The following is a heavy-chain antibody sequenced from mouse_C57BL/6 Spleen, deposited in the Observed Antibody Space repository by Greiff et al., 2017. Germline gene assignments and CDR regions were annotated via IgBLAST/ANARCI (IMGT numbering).Heavy chain of an antibody. CDR1: GYTFTDYN. J-gene: IGHJ4*01. Sequence: EVQLQQSGPELVKPGASVKMSCKASGYTFTDYNMHWVKQSHGKSLEWIGYINPNNGGTSYNQKFKGKATLTVNKSSSTAYMELRSLTSEDSAVYYCARSLYDGYYGAMDYWGQGTSVTVSS. V-gene: IGHV1-22*01. CDR2: INPNNGGT. D-gene: IGHD2-3*01. CDR3: ARSLYDGYYGAMDY.